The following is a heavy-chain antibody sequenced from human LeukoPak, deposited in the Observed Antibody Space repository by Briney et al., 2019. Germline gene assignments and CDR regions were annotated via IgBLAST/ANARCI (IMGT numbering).Heavy chain of an antibody. J-gene: IGHJ5*02. V-gene: IGHV3-11*01. Sequence: GGSLRLSCAASGFTFSDYYMSWIRQAPGKGLEWVSYISSSGSTIYYADSVKGRFTISRDNAKNSLYRQMNSLRAEDTAVYYCARSPDSSGYYYNWFDPWGQGTLVTVSS. D-gene: IGHD3-22*01. CDR3: ARSPDSSGYYYNWFDP. CDR1: GFTFSDYY. CDR2: ISSSGSTI.